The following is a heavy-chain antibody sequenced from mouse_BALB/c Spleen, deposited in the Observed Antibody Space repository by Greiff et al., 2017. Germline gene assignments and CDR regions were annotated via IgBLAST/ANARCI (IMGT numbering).Heavy chain of an antibody. V-gene: IGHV5-6-5*01. CDR3: AREGSSYLDY. CDR2: ISSGGST. J-gene: IGHJ2*01. Sequence: EVHLVESGGGLVKPGGSLKLSCAASGFTFSSYAMSWVRQTPEKRLEWVASISSGGSTYYPDSVKGRFTISRDNARNILYLQMSSLRSEDTAMYYCAREGSSYLDYWGQGTTLTVSS. CDR1: GFTFSSYA. D-gene: IGHD1-1*01.